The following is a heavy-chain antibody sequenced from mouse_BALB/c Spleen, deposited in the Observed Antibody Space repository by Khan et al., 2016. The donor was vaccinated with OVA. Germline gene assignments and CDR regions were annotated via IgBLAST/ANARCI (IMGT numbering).Heavy chain of an antibody. J-gene: IGHJ3*01. CDR2: ISSGDST. Sequence: EVELVESGGGLVKPGGSLKLSCAASGFTFSNYAMSRVRQSPEKRLEWVASISSGDSTYYPDSVKGRFTISRDNARNILYLQMSSLRSEDTAMYYCARDYWFAYWGQGTLVTVSA. CDR1: GFTFSNYA. CDR3: ARDYWFAY. V-gene: IGHV5-6-5*01.